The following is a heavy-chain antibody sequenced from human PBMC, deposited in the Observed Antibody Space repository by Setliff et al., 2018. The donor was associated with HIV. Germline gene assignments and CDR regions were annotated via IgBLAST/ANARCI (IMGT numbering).Heavy chain of an antibody. CDR2: IIPIFGTA. CDR3: VSPMRVSQAFDI. Sequence: SVKVSCKASGGTFSSYAISWVRQAPGQGLEWMGGIIPIFGTANYAQKFQGRVTMTTDTSTSRAYMELRSLRSGDTAMYYCVSPMRVSQAFDIWGQGTMVTVSS. CDR1: GGTFSSYA. J-gene: IGHJ3*02. V-gene: IGHV1-69*05.